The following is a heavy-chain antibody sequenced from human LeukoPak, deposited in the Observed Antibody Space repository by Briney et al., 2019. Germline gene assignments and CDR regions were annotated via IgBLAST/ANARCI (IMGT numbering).Heavy chain of an antibody. J-gene: IGHJ3*02. D-gene: IGHD2-2*01. CDR2: IIPIFGTA. Sequence: SVKVSCKASGGTFSSYAISWVRQAPGQGLEWMGGIIPIFGTANYTQKFQGRVTITADESTSTAYMELSSLRSEDTAVYYCARDSSTCDPNDAFDIWGQGTMVTVSS. CDR1: GGTFSSYA. V-gene: IGHV1-69*13. CDR3: ARDSSTCDPNDAFDI.